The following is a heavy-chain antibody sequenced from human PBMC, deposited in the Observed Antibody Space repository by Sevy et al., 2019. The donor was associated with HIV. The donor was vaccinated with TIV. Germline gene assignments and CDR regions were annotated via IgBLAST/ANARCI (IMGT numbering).Heavy chain of an antibody. CDR1: SGSISSSSYY. D-gene: IGHD6-13*01. J-gene: IGHJ3*02. Sequence: SETLSLTCTVSSGSISSSSYYWGWIRQPPGKGLEWIGSIYYSGSTYYNPSLKSRVTISVDMSKNQCSLKLSSVTATETAVYYCARRGWLKGRQLVRGAFDIWGRGTMVTVS. V-gene: IGHV4-39*01. CDR3: ARRGWLKGRQLVRGAFDI. CDR2: IYYSGST.